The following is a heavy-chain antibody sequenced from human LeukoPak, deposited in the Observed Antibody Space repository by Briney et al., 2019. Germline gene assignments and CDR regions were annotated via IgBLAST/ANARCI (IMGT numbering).Heavy chain of an antibody. CDR1: GGSISGYC. CDR3: ARGYSWGPAGTFDI. J-gene: IGHJ3*02. V-gene: IGHV4-59*08. Sequence: SETLSLTCTVSGGSISGYCWSWIRQPPGKGLEWIGYIYYSGSTDYNPSLKSRVTMSVDTSKNQFSLNLSSVTAADTAVYYCARGYSWGPAGTFDIWGQGTMVTVSS. CDR2: IYYSGST. D-gene: IGHD6-13*01.